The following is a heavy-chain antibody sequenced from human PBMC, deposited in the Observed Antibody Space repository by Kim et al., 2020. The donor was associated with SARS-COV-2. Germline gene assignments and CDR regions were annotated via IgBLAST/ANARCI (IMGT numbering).Heavy chain of an antibody. CDR1: GGTFSSYA. J-gene: IGHJ4*02. V-gene: IGHV1-69*13. D-gene: IGHD5-18*01. Sequence: SVKVSCKASGGTFSSYAISWVRQAPGQGLEWMGGIIPIFGTANYAQKFQGRVTITADESTSTAYMELSSLRSEDTAVYYCARALFPRGYSYGYDYWGQGTLVTVSS. CDR3: ARALFPRGYSYGYDY. CDR2: IIPIFGTA.